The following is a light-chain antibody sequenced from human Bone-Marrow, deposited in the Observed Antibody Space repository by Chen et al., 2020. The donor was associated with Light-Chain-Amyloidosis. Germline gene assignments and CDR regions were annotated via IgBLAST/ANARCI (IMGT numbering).Light chain of an antibody. CDR2: EVS. Sequence: QSALTQPASVSGSPGQSITISCTGTNSDVGTYNYVSWHQQHPGKAPKLIIFEVSNRPSGVSNRFSGSKSANTASLTISGLQAEDEADYYCSSYTTFGTGTRVTVL. CDR1: NSDVGTYNY. J-gene: IGLJ1*01. CDR3: SSYTT. V-gene: IGLV2-14*01.